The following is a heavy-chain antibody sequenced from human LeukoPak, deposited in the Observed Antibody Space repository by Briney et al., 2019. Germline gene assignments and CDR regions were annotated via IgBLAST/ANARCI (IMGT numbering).Heavy chain of an antibody. J-gene: IGHJ6*02. D-gene: IGHD3-16*01. V-gene: IGHV3-7*03. CDR1: GFTFSSYW. CDR3: ARGGGLDL. CDR2: INHNGNVN. Sequence: GGSLRLSCAASGFTFSSYWMNWARQAPGEGLEWVASINHNGNVNYYVDSVKGRFTISRDNAKHSLYLQMSNLRAEDTAVYFCARGGGLDLWGQGATVTVSS.